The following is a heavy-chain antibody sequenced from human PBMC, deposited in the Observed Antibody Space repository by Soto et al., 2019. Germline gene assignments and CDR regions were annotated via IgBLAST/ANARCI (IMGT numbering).Heavy chain of an antibody. J-gene: IGHJ5*02. CDR3: ARGRYYYGSGRLNWFDP. CDR1: GGSFSGYY. Sequence: EQLQQWGAGLLKPSETLSLTCAVYGGSFSGYYWSWIRQPPGKGLEWIGEINHSGSTNYNPSLKSRVTISVDTSKNQFSLKLSSVTAADTAVYYCARGRYYYGSGRLNWFDPWGQGTLVTVSS. V-gene: IGHV4-34*01. D-gene: IGHD3-10*01. CDR2: INHSGST.